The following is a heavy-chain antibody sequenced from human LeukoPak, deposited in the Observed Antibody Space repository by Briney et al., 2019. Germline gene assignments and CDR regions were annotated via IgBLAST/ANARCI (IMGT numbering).Heavy chain of an antibody. V-gene: IGHV4-59*01. CDR1: GGSMSSYY. J-gene: IGHJ4*02. CDR3: AISYSSWHFDY. D-gene: IGHD6-13*01. CDR2: IYDSGST. Sequence: SETLSLTCYVSGGSMSSYYCSWIRQPPGKGLEWIGYIYDSGSTNYNPSLKSRGTISVDTSKNQFSLKLTSVTAADTAVYYCAISYSSWHFDYWGQGTLATVSS.